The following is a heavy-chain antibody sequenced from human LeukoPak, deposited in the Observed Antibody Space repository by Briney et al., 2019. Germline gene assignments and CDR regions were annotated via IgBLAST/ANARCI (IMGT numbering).Heavy chain of an antibody. V-gene: IGHV3-7*01. CDR3: ATYSGYDRIFDY. CDR2: IKPDGSEK. D-gene: IGHD5-12*01. Sequence: GGSLRLSCAASGLTFSSCFMTWVRQAPGKGLEWVANIKPDGSEKYYMDSVKGRFTISRDNAKNSLYLQMNSLRAEDTAVYYCATYSGYDRIFDYWGQGTLVTVSS. J-gene: IGHJ4*02. CDR1: GLTFSSCF.